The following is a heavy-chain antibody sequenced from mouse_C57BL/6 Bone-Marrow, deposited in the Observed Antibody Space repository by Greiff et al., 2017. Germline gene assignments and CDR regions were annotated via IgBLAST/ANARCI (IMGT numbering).Heavy chain of an antibody. Sequence: QVQLQQSGAELVRPGTSVKMSCKASGYTFTNYWIGWAKQRPGHGLEWIGDIYPGGGYTNYNEKFKGKATLTADKSSSTAYMQFSSLTSEDSAIYYCARRAEYYGSSYWYFDVWGTGTTVTVSS. V-gene: IGHV1-63*01. D-gene: IGHD1-1*01. J-gene: IGHJ1*03. CDR2: IYPGGGYT. CDR1: GYTFTNYW. CDR3: ARRAEYYGSSYWYFDV.